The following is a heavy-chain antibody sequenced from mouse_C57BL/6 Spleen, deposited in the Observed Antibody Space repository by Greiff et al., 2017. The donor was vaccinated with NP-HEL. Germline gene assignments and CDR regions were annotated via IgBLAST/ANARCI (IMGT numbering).Heavy chain of an antibody. J-gene: IGHJ1*03. D-gene: IGHD1-1*01. CDR2: IYPSDSET. Sequence: VQLQQPGAELVRPGSSVKLSCKASGYTFTSYWMDWVKQRPGQGLEWIGNIYPSDSETHYNQKFKDKATLTVDKSSSTAYMQLSSLTSEDSAVYYCAREGGRRYFDVWGTGTTVTVSS. CDR1: GYTFTSYW. V-gene: IGHV1-61*01. CDR3: AREGGRRYFDV.